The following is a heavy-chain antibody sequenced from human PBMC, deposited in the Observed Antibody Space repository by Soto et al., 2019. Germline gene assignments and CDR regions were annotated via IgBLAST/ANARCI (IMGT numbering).Heavy chain of an antibody. CDR3: ARDSGSSYTP. V-gene: IGHV4-34*01. CDR1: GGCFSGYY. D-gene: IGHD2-2*02. Sequence: PSETLSLTCAVYGGCFSGYYLSWIRQPPGKGLEWIGEINHSGSTNYNPSLKSRVTISVDTSKNQFSLKLSSVTAADTAVYYCARDSGSSYTPWGQGTLVTVSS. J-gene: IGHJ5*02. CDR2: INHSGST.